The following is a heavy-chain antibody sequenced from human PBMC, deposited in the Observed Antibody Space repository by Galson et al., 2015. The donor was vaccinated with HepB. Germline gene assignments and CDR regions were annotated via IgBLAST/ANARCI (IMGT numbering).Heavy chain of an antibody. D-gene: IGHD2-21*02. V-gene: IGHV3-23*01. Sequence: SLRLSCAASGFTFSSYSMNWVRQAPGKGLEWISGIRDSGGNTYYADSVKGRFTISRDNSKNTLYLQMNSLRAEDTALYYCAKVRCGGNCHYAVDVWGQGTSVTVSS. CDR3: AKVRCGGNCHYAVDV. J-gene: IGHJ6*02. CDR1: GFTFSSYS. CDR2: IRDSGGNT.